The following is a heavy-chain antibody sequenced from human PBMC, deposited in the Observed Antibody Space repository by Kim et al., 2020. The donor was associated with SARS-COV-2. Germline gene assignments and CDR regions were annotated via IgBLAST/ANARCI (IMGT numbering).Heavy chain of an antibody. Sequence: GGSLRLSCAASGFTFSSYAMSWVRQAPGKGLEWVSAISGSGGSTYYADSVKGRFTISRDNSKNTLYLQMNSLRAEDTAVYYCAKSGGYYYYYGMDVWGQGTTVTVSS. CDR3: AKSGGYYYYYGMDV. D-gene: IGHD3-10*01. CDR1: GFTFSSYA. CDR2: ISGSGGST. J-gene: IGHJ6*02. V-gene: IGHV3-23*01.